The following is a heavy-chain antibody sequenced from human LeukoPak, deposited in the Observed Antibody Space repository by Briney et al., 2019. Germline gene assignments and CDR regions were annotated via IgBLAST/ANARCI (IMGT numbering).Heavy chain of an antibody. CDR3: ASIRITIFGGLDY. CDR1: GYTFTSYG. D-gene: IGHD3-3*01. CDR2: ISAYNGNT. J-gene: IGHJ4*02. Sequence: ASVKVSCKASGYTFTSYGISWVRQAPGQGLEWMGLISAYNGNTNYAQKLQGRVTMTTDTSPSPDYMELRSLSSADTAVSYCASIRITIFGGLDYWGQGTLVTVSS. V-gene: IGHV1-18*01.